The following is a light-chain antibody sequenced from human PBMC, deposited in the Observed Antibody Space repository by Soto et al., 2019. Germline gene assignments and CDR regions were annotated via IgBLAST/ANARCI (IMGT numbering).Light chain of an antibody. CDR1: QSLLNRSNNKSS. CDR3: QQYYSAPLT. V-gene: IGKV4-1*01. J-gene: IGKJ4*01. Sequence: DIVMTQSPDSLAVSLGERATINCKSSQSLLNRSNNKSSLIWLQQKPGQPPKLLIYWASTRESGVPDRFSGSGSGTDFTLTISSLQAEDVAVYFCQQYYSAPLTFGGGTKVEIK. CDR2: WAS.